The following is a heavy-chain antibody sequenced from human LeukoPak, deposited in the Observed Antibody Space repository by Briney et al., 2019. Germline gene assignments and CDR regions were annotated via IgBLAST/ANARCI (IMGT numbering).Heavy chain of an antibody. CDR2: INHSGST. V-gene: IGHV4-34*01. D-gene: IGHD2-21*01. CDR1: GGSFSGYY. CDR3: ARAVVVNAYDF. Sequence: PSETLSLTCAVYGGSFSGYYWSWIRQPPGKGLEWIGEINHSGSTNYNPSLKSRVTISVDTSKNQFSLKLSSVTAADTAVYYCARAVVVNAYDFWGQGTLVTVSS. J-gene: IGHJ4*02.